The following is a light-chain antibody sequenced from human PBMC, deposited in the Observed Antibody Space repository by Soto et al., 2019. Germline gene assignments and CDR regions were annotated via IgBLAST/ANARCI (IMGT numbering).Light chain of an antibody. J-gene: IGLJ2*01. V-gene: IGLV2-8*01. CDR3: SSYGGSNNLI. CDR2: EVS. CDR1: SSDVGGYEY. Sequence: QSVLTQPPAASGSPGQSVSISCTGTSSDVGGYEYVSWYQQHSGKAPKLIIYEVSQRPSGVPDRFSGSKSGNTASLTVSGLQAEDEADYYCSSYGGSNNLIFGGGTKLTVL.